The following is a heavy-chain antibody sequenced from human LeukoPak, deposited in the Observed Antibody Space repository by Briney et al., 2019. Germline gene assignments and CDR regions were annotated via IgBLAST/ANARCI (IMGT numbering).Heavy chain of an antibody. CDR1: GFTFSSYS. Sequence: GGSLRLSCPASGFTFSSYSMNWLRQAPATGLEWVSSISSSSSYIYYADSVKGRFTISRDNAKNSLYLQMNSLRAEDTAVYYCAREYCSGGSCYSDAFDIWGQGTMVTVSS. CDR2: ISSSSSYI. D-gene: IGHD2-15*01. J-gene: IGHJ3*02. V-gene: IGHV3-21*01. CDR3: AREYCSGGSCYSDAFDI.